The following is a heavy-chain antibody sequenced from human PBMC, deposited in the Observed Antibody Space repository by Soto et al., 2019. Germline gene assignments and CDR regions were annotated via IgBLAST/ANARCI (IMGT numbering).Heavy chain of an antibody. J-gene: IGHJ4*02. V-gene: IGHV3-9*01. Sequence: EVQLVESGGGLVQPGRSLRLSCAASGFTFDDYAMHWVRQAPGKGLEWVSGISWNSGSIGYADSVKGRFTISRDNAKNSLYLQMNSLRAEDTALYYCAKSFTENIWGSYRQYYFDYWGQGTLVTVSS. CDR1: GFTFDDYA. CDR2: ISWNSGSI. CDR3: AKSFTENIWGSYRQYYFDY. D-gene: IGHD3-16*02.